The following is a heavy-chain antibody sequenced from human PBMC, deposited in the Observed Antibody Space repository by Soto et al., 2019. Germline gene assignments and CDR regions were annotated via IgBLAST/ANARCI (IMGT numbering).Heavy chain of an antibody. D-gene: IGHD2-2*01. CDR2: IYHSGST. V-gene: IGHV4-4*02. Sequence: SETLSLTCAVSGGSISSSNWWSWVRQPPGKGLEWIGEIYHSGSTNYNPSLKSRVTISVDKSKNQFSLKLSSVTAADTAVYYCAREKRYCSSTSCPGGRVFDPWGQGTLVTVSS. J-gene: IGHJ5*02. CDR1: GGSISSSNW. CDR3: AREKRYCSSTSCPGGRVFDP.